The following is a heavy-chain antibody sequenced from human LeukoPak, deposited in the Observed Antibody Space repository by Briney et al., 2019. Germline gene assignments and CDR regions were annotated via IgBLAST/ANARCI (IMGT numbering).Heavy chain of an antibody. CDR2: IIPIFGTA. CDR3: ARAGYYDSSGIPRY. Sequence: SVKVSCKASGGTFSSYAISWVRQAPGQGLEWMGGIIPIFGTANYAHKFQGRVTITADESTSTAYMELSSLRSEDTAVYYCARAGYYDSSGIPRYWGQGTLVTVSS. D-gene: IGHD3-22*01. V-gene: IGHV1-69*13. CDR1: GGTFSSYA. J-gene: IGHJ4*02.